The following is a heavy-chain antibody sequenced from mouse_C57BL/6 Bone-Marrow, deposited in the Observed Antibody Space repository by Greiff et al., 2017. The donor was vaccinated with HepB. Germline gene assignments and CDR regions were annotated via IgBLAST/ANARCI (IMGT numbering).Heavy chain of an antibody. CDR3: ARWWDWGDY. D-gene: IGHD1-1*02. V-gene: IGHV1-54*01. CDR2: INPGSGGT. J-gene: IGHJ2*01. Sequence: VKLMESGAELVRPGTSVKVSCKASGYAFTNYLIEWVKQRPGQGLEWIGVINPGSGGTNYNEKFKGKATLTADKSSSTAYMQLSSLTSEDSAVYFGARWWDWGDYWGQGTTLTVSS. CDR1: GYAFTNYL.